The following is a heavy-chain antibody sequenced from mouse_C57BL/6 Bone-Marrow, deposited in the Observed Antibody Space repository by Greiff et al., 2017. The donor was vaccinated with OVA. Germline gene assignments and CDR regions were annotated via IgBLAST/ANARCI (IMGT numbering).Heavy chain of an antibody. V-gene: IGHV3-6*01. CDR3: ARGRYYYGSSFDY. D-gene: IGHD1-1*01. CDR1: GYSITSGYY. Sequence: DVKLQESGPGLVKPSQSLSLTCSVTGYSITSGYYWNWIRQFPGNKLEWMGYISYDGSNNYNPYLKNRISFTRDTSQNQFFLKLNSVTTEDTATYYCARGRYYYGSSFDYWGQGTTLTVSS. CDR2: ISYDGSN. J-gene: IGHJ2*01.